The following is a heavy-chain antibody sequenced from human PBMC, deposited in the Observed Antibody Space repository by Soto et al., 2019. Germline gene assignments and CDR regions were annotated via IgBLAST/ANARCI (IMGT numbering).Heavy chain of an antibody. CDR2: IWYDGSNK. J-gene: IGHJ4*02. Sequence: GGSLRLSCAASGFTFSSYGMHWVRQAPGKGLEWVVVIWYDGSNKYYADSVKGRFTISRDNSKNTLYLQMNSLRAEDTAVYYCAAYSSSSFDYWGQGTMVTVYS. D-gene: IGHD6-6*01. CDR3: AAYSSSSFDY. V-gene: IGHV3-33*01. CDR1: GFTFSSYG.